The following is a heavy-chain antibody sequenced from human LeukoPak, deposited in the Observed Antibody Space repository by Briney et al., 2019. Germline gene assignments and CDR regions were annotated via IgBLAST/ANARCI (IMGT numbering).Heavy chain of an antibody. V-gene: IGHV4-39*07. D-gene: IGHD3-3*01. Sequence: TSETLSLTCTVSGGSISSSSYYWGWIRQPPGKGLEWIGSIYYSGSTYYNPSLKSRVTISVDTSKNQFSLKLSSVTAADTAVYYCARALWSGYPYYYYYYMDVWGKGTTVTVSS. J-gene: IGHJ6*03. CDR1: GGSISSSSYY. CDR3: ARALWSGYPYYYYYYMDV. CDR2: IYYSGST.